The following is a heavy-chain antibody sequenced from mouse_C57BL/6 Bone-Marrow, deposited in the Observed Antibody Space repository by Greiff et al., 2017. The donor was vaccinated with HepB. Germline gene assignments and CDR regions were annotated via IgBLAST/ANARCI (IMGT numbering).Heavy chain of an antibody. D-gene: IGHD4-1*01. V-gene: IGHV1-18*01. CDR2: INPNNGGT. Sequence: VQLQQSGPELVKPGASVKIPCKASGYTFTDYNMDWVKQSHGKSLEWIGDINPNNGGTIYNQKFKGKATLTVDKSSSTAYMELRSRTSEDTAVYYCAKANWEWYFDVWGTGTTVTVSS. CDR3: AKANWEWYFDV. CDR1: GYTFTDYN. J-gene: IGHJ1*03.